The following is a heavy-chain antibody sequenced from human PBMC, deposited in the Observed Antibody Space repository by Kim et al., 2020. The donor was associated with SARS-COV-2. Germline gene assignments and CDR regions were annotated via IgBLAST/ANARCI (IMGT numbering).Heavy chain of an antibody. CDR1: GYTFTSYY. J-gene: IGHJ2*01. Sequence: ASVKVSCKASGYTFTSYYMHWVRQAPGQGLEWMGIINPSGGSTSYAQKFQGRVTMTMDTSTSTVYMELSSLRSEDTAVYYCARDWRYGSGSYTLYWYFDLWGRGTLVTVSS. V-gene: IGHV1-46*01. CDR2: INPSGGST. D-gene: IGHD3-10*01. CDR3: ARDWRYGSGSYTLYWYFDL.